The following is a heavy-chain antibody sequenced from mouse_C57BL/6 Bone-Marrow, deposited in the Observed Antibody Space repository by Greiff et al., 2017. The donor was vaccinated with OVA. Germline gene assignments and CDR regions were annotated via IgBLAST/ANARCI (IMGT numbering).Heavy chain of an antibody. CDR3: TTPYGSSYPAWFAY. CDR1: GFNIKDDY. D-gene: IGHD1-1*01. J-gene: IGHJ3*01. CDR2: IDPENGDT. V-gene: IGHV14-4*01. Sequence: VQLKQSGAELVRPGASVKLSCTASGFNIKDDYMHWVKQRPEQGLEWIGWIDPENGDTEYASKFQGKATITADTSSNTAYLQLSSLTSEDTAVYYCTTPYGSSYPAWFAYWGQGTLVTVSA.